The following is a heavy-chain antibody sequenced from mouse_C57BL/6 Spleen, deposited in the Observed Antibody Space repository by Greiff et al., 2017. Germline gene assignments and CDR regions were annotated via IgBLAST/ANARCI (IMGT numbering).Heavy chain of an antibody. V-gene: IGHV3-6*01. D-gene: IGHD1-1*01. CDR1: GYSITSGYY. CDR3: ASVLLRYYFDY. Sequence: EVKLVESGPGLVKPSQSLSLTCSVTGYSITSGYYWNWIRQFPGNKLEWMGYISYDGSNNYNPSLKNRISITRDTSKNQFFLKLNSVTTEDTATYYCASVLLRYYFDYWGQGTTLTVSS. J-gene: IGHJ2*01. CDR2: ISYDGSN.